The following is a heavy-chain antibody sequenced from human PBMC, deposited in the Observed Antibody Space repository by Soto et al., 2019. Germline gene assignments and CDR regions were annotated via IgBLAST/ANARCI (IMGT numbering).Heavy chain of an antibody. CDR1: GFTFSSYA. CDR2: ISGSGGST. V-gene: IGHV3-23*01. J-gene: IGHJ5*02. D-gene: IGHD3-3*01. Sequence: GGSLRLSCAASGFTFSSYAMRWVRQAPGKGLEWVSAISGSGGSTYYADSVKGRFTISRDNSQNTLYLQMNSLRAEDAAVYYCAKANSYYDFWSGLNWFDPWGQGTLVTVSS. CDR3: AKANSYYDFWSGLNWFDP.